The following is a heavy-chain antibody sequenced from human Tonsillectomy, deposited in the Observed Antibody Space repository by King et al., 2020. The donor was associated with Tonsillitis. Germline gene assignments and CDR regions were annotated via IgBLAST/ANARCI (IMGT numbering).Heavy chain of an antibody. CDR1: GFTFSSYG. D-gene: IGHD3-10*01. Sequence: QLVQSGGGVVQPGRSLRLSCAASGFTFSSYGMHWVRQAPGKGLEWVAVISYDGSNKYYADSVKGRVTSSRDNSKNTLYLQMNSLRAEDTAVYYCAKGRIGSGSYYFDYWGQGTLVTVSS. J-gene: IGHJ4*02. CDR3: AKGRIGSGSYYFDY. CDR2: ISYDGSNK. V-gene: IGHV3-30*18.